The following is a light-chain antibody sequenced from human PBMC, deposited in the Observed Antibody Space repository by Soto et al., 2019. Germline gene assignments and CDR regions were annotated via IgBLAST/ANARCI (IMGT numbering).Light chain of an antibody. CDR1: QSVSSY. J-gene: IGKJ1*01. CDR3: QQRSNWPPVT. V-gene: IGKV3-11*01. CDR2: DAS. Sequence: EIVLTQSPATLSLSPGERATLSCRASQSVSSYLAWYQQKPGQAPRLLIYDASNRATGIPARFSGSGSETDFPLTISSLEPEDFAVYYCQQRSNWPPVTFGQGTKVEIK.